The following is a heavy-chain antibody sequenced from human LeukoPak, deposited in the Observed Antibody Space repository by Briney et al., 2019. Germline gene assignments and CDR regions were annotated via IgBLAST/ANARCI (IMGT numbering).Heavy chain of an antibody. J-gene: IGHJ4*02. V-gene: IGHV4-59*01. D-gene: IGHD5-24*01. CDR3: ARERRDGYNYYFDY. CDR2: IYYSGST. Sequence: PSETLSLTCTVSCGSISSYYWSWIRQPPGKGLEWIGYIYYSGSTNYNPSLKSRVTISVDTSKNQFSLKLSSVTAADTAVYYCARERRDGYNYYFDYWGQGTLVTVSS. CDR1: CGSISSYY.